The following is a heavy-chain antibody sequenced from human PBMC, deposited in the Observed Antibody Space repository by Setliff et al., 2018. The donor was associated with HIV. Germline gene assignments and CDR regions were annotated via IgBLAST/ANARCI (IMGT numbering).Heavy chain of an antibody. CDR3: ARGGDDYGPGTWTFDY. V-gene: IGHV1-18*01. J-gene: IGHJ4*02. D-gene: IGHD3-10*01. CDR2: ISAYNGNT. Sequence: GASVKVSCKASGDTFTNYGISWVRQAPGQGLEWMGWISAYNGNTDYGQKLQGRVTMTTDTSTSTAYMELRSLRSDDTAVYSCARGGDDYGPGTWTFDYWGQGTLVTVSS. CDR1: GDTFTNYG.